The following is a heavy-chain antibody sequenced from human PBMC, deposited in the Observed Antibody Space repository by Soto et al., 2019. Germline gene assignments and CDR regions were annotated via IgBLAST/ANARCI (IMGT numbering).Heavy chain of an antibody. J-gene: IGHJ4*02. D-gene: IGHD3-16*02. CDR3: ATMHTYNDYVWGSNRMGSHLDY. V-gene: IGHV4-30-4*01. CDR2: INHRGST. Sequence: QVQLQESGPRLVKPSQTLALTCNVSYASIRSGDYHWNWIRQPPGKGLEWIGYINHRGSTYYNPSLRSRVTISVDTSKNHFSLNLRSVTAADTAVYYCATMHTYNDYVWGSNRMGSHLDYWGLGSLVTVSS. CDR1: YASIRSGDYH.